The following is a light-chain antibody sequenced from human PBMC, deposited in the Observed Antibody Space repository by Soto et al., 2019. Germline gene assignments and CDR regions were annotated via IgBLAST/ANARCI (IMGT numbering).Light chain of an antibody. V-gene: IGKV1-5*03. CDR1: QSISSW. Sequence: DIQMTQSPSTLSASVGDRVTITCLASQSISSWLAWYQQKPGKAPRILIYKASSLESGVPSGFSGSGSGTEFTLNISSLQPDDLATYYCQHYNSYSITCGQGTRLEIK. J-gene: IGKJ5*01. CDR2: KAS. CDR3: QHYNSYSIT.